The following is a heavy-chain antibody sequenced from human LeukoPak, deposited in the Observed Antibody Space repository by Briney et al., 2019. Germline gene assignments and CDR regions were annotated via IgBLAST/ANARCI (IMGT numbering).Heavy chain of an antibody. CDR2: IRYDGSNK. J-gene: IGHJ3*02. CDR3: ARGGSYLSAFDI. CDR1: GFTFSSYG. D-gene: IGHD1-26*01. V-gene: IGHV3-30*02. Sequence: GGSLRLSCAASGFTFSSYGMHWVRQAPGKGLEWVAFIRYDGSNKYYADPVKGRFTISRDNSKNTLYLQMNSLRAEDTAVYYCARGGSYLSAFDIWGQGTMVTVSS.